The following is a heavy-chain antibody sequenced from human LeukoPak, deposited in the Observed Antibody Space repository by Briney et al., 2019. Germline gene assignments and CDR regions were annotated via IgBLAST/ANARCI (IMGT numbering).Heavy chain of an antibody. CDR1: GFTFRLYG. V-gene: IGHV3-23*01. Sequence: GGSLRLSCAASGFTFRLYGMNWVRQAPGKGLEWVSAISGGETTTYTDSVKGRFTISRDNSKNTVYLQMNSLSAEDTAVYYCAKARAGGYNYGPFDYWGQGTLVTVSS. CDR2: ISGGETTT. CDR3: AKARAGGYNYGPFDY. D-gene: IGHD5-18*01. J-gene: IGHJ4*02.